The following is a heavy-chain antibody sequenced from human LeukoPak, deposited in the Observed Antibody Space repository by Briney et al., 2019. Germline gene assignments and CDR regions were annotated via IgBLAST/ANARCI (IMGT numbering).Heavy chain of an antibody. J-gene: IGHJ1*01. V-gene: IGHV4-34*01. CDR2: INHSGST. D-gene: IGHD3-22*01. CDR1: GGSFSGYY. CDR3: ARDHFDSSGYYYLLGYFEH. Sequence: SETLSLTCAVYGGSFSGYYWSWIRQPPGKGLEWIGEINHSGSTNYNPSLKSRVTISVDTSKNQFSLKLSSVTAADTAVYYCARDHFDSSGYYYLLGYFEHWGQGTLVTVSS.